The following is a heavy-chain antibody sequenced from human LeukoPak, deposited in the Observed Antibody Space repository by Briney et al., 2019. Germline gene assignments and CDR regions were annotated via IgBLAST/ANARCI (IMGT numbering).Heavy chain of an antibody. D-gene: IGHD3-22*01. Sequence: PGGSLRLSCTASGFTFGDYAMSWVRQAPGKGLEWVGFIRSKAYGGTTEYAASVKGRFTISRDDSKSIAYLQMNSLKTEATAVYYCTRDYYDSSGYSSPHLFDYWGQGTLVTVSS. J-gene: IGHJ4*02. V-gene: IGHV3-49*04. CDR3: TRDYYDSSGYSSPHLFDY. CDR2: IRSKAYGGTT. CDR1: GFTFGDYA.